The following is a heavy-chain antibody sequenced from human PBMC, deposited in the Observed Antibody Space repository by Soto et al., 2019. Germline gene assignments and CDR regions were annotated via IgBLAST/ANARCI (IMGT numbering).Heavy chain of an antibody. V-gene: IGHV4-59*01. CDR2: IYYSGST. J-gene: IGHJ4*02. CDR1: GGSISSYY. D-gene: IGHD6-13*01. Sequence: QVQLQESGPGLVKPSETLSLTCTVSGGSISSYYWSWIRQPPGKGLEWIGYIYYSGSTNYNPSLKSRVTISVDTSKNQFSLKLSSVTAADTAVYYCATTYSSSWYVAFDFWGLGTLVTVSS. CDR3: ATTYSSSWYVAFDF.